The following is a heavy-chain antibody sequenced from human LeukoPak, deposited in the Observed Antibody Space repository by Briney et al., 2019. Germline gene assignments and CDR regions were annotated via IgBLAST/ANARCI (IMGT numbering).Heavy chain of an antibody. CDR3: ARAGPGYSYGYYSYNYMDV. D-gene: IGHD5-18*01. CDR2: INHSGST. CDR1: GGSISSSSYY. J-gene: IGHJ6*03. Sequence: SETLSLTCTVSGGSISSSSYYWGWIRQPPGKGLEWIGEINHSGSTNYNPSLKSRVTISVDTSKNQFSLKLSSVTAADTAVYYCARAGPGYSYGYYSYNYMDVWGKGTTVTVSS. V-gene: IGHV4-39*07.